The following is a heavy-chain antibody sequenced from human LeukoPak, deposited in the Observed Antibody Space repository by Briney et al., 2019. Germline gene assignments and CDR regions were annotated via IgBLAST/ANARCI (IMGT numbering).Heavy chain of an antibody. V-gene: IGHV1-8*01. CDR3: VRSSSLVRGVILLTSDLHGIH. J-gene: IGHJ4*02. CDR1: GYTFTSYD. CDR2: MNPNSGNT. D-gene: IGHD3-10*01. Sequence: GASVKVSCKASGYTFTSYDINWVRQATGQGLEWMGWMNPNSGNTGYAQKFQGRVTMTRNTSISTAYMELSSLRSEDTAVYYCVRSSSLVRGVILLTSDLHGIHWGQGTLVTVTS.